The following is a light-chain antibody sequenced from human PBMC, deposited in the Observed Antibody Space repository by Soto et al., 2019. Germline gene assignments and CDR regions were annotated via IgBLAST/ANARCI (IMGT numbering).Light chain of an antibody. V-gene: IGKV4-1*01. Sequence: DIVMTQSPDSLAVSLGERATINCKSSQIVLYSSNNKNYLAWYQQKPGQPPKLLIYWASTRESGVPDRFSGSGSGTDFTLTISSLQAEDVAVYYCQQYYSTPVTFGQGTKVDI. J-gene: IGKJ1*01. CDR1: QIVLYSSNNKNY. CDR2: WAS. CDR3: QQYYSTPVT.